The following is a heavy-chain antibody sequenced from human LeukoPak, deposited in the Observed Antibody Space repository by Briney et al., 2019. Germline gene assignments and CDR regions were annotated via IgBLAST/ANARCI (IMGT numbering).Heavy chain of an antibody. V-gene: IGHV1-18*01. CDR1: GYTFTSYG. J-gene: IGHJ4*02. Sequence: ASVKVSCKASGYTFTSYGISWVRQAPGQGLEWMGWISAYNGNTNYAQKLQGRVTMTTDTSTSTAYMELRSLRSDDTAMYYCARRETYYYGSRSYSAQYYFDYWGQGTLVTVSS. CDR3: ARRETYYYGSRSYSAQYYFDY. CDR2: ISAYNGNT. D-gene: IGHD3-10*01.